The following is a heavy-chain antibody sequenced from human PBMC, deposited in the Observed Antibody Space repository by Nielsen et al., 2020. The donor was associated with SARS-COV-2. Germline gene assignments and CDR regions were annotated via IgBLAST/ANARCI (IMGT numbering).Heavy chain of an antibody. CDR2: ISYDGSNK. J-gene: IGHJ4*02. CDR1: GFTFSSYG. Sequence: GESLKISCAASGFTFSSYGMHWVRQAPGKGLEWVAVISYDGSNKYYADSVKGRFTISRDNSKNTLYLQMNSLRAEDTAVYYCARTTGWELLGLWGQGTLVTVSS. V-gene: IGHV3-30*03. D-gene: IGHD1-26*01. CDR3: ARTTGWELLGL.